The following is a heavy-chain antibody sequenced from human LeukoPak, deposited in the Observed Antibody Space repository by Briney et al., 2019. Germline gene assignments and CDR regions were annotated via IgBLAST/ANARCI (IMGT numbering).Heavy chain of an antibody. V-gene: IGHV4-31*03. CDR3: ASSVVVTAIPNGMDV. D-gene: IGHD2-21*02. CDR1: GGSISSGGYY. Sequence: SQTLSLTCTVSGGSISSGGYYWSWIRQHPGKGLEWIGYIYYSGGTYYNPSLKSRVTISVDTSKNQFSLKLSSVTAADTAVYYCASSVVVTAIPNGMDVWGQGTTVTVSS. J-gene: IGHJ6*02. CDR2: IYYSGGT.